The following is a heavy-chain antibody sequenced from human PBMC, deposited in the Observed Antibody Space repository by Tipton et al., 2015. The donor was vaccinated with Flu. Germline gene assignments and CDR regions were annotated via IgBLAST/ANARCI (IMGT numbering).Heavy chain of an antibody. CDR3: ARRFAGFQTDY. Sequence: TLSLTCTVSGGPISSRSYYWGWIRQSPGKGLEWIGAIYYTGSTSYNPSLKSRVTISVDTSKNQFSLKLTSVTAADTAVYYCARRFAGFQTDYWGQGTLVTVSS. V-gene: IGHV4-39*01. D-gene: IGHD2-21*01. CDR2: IYYTGST. CDR1: GGPISSRSYY. J-gene: IGHJ4*02.